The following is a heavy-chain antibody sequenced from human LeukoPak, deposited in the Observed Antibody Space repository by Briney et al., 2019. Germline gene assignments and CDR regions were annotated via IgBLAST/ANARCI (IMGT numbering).Heavy chain of an antibody. CDR3: AKDYLVGATVAYYFDY. V-gene: IGHV3-23*01. CDR1: GFTFSSYA. CDR2: SSGSCVST. D-gene: IGHD1-26*01. J-gene: IGHJ4*02. Sequence: GGSLRLSCAASGFTFSSYAMSWVRQAPGKGLEGVSASSGSCVSTYYADSVKGRLTISRDNPKNTLYLQMNSLRAEDTAVYYCAKDYLVGATVAYYFDYWGQGTLVTVSS.